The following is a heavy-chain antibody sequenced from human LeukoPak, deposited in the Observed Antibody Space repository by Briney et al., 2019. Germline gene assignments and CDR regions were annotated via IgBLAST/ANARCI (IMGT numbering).Heavy chain of an antibody. CDR3: ARDRLPYYYDSSGYYHFDY. D-gene: IGHD3-22*01. J-gene: IGHJ4*02. V-gene: IGHV1-69*13. CDR2: IIPIFGTA. CDR1: GGTFSSYA. Sequence: SVKVSCKASGGTFSSYAISWVRQAPGQGLEWMGGIIPIFGTANYAQKFQGRVTITADESTSTAYMELSSLRSEDTAVYYCARDRLPYYYDSSGYYHFDYWGQGTLVTVSS.